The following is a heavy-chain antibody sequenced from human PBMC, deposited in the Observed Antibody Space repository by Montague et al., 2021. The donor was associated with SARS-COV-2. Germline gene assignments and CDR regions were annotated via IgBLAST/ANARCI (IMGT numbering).Heavy chain of an antibody. J-gene: IGHJ4*02. V-gene: IGHV4-31*01. CDR3: ARVRITMIIVVTYFDY. CDR2: FSYSGSS. D-gene: IGHD3-22*01. CDR1: GGSISTGGYY. Sequence: TLSLTCTVSGGSISTGGYYWSRIHQHPGKGLEWIGYFSYSGSSYYYLSLKRPVTISVDTSKNQFSLKLSSVTAADTAVYYCARVRITMIIVVTYFDYWGQGTLVTVSS.